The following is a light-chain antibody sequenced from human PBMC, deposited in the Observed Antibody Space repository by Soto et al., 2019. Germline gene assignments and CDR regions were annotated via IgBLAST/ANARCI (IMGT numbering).Light chain of an antibody. J-gene: IGKJ4*01. Sequence: EIVLTQSPATLSLSPGERATLSCGASRSVSSYLAWYQQKPGQAPRLLIYDASYRATGIPARFSGSGYGTDFALAISSVEREDFAVYWGQHRSDWRPRLTFGGGTKGESK. CDR3: QHRSDWRPRLT. V-gene: IGKV3-11*01. CDR2: DAS. CDR1: RSVSSY.